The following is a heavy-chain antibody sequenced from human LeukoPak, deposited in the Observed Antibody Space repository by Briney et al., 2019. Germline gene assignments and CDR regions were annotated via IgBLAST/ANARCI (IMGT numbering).Heavy chain of an antibody. V-gene: IGHV1-69*04. Sequence: SVKVSCKASGYTFTSYGISWVRQAPGQGLEWMGRIIPILGIANYAQKFQGRVTITADKSTSTAYMELSSLRSEDTAVYYCARVAAYTAVDYWGQGTLVTVSS. J-gene: IGHJ4*02. CDR3: ARVAAYTAVDY. D-gene: IGHD5-18*01. CDR2: IIPILGIA. CDR1: GYTFTSYG.